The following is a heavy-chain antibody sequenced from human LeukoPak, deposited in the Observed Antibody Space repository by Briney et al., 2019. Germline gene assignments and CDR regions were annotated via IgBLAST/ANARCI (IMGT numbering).Heavy chain of an antibody. CDR3: ARRADGGVFIKTYFFDS. Sequence: PSETLSLTCSVSGASFSNYYWSWLRQTPGKGLEWIGHISDSGSPTYNPSLKSRVTISEGMSKNQISLNLRSVTATDTAVYYCARRADGGVFIKTYFFDSWGQGFLSASPQ. CDR1: GASFSNYY. V-gene: IGHV4-59*08. D-gene: IGHD3-16*02. J-gene: IGHJ4*02. CDR2: ISDSGSP.